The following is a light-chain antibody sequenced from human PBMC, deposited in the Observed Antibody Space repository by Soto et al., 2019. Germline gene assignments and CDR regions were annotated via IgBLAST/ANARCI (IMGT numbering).Light chain of an antibody. CDR3: HQYNNWPPYT. V-gene: IGKV3-15*01. Sequence: ETVMTQSPATLSVSPGERATLSCRASQSVRSNLAWYQQKPGQAPRLLIYGASTRATGSPARFSGSGSGTEFTLTISSLQSEDFAVYYCHQYNNWPPYTFGQGPKLEIK. CDR2: GAS. CDR1: QSVRSN. J-gene: IGKJ2*01.